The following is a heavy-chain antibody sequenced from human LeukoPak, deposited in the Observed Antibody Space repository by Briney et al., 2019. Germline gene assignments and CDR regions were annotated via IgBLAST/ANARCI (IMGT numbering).Heavy chain of an antibody. CDR3: ARHSLPGTTPFDY. D-gene: IGHD1-1*01. V-gene: IGHV1-46*01. Sequence: ASVNASCNASGHIYIHYYINWVRQAPGQGLEWVGIINPSGGSTTYAQKFQGRVSMTRDTSTSTVYMELSSLESDDTALYYCARHSLPGTTPFDYWGQGTLVTVSS. CDR2: INPSGGST. CDR1: GHIYIHYY. J-gene: IGHJ4*02.